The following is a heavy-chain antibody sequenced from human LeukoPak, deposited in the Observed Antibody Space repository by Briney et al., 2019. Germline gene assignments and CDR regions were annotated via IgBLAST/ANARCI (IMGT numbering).Heavy chain of an antibody. Sequence: PSETLSLTCAVYGGSFSGYFWSWIRQPPGKGLEWIGEINHSGSTDYNPSLKSRVTISVDTSKNQFSLKLSSVTAADTAVYYCARESDGYTDDAFDIWGQGTMVTVSS. CDR2: INHSGST. V-gene: IGHV4-34*01. J-gene: IGHJ3*02. D-gene: IGHD5-24*01. CDR1: GGSFSGYF. CDR3: ARESDGYTDDAFDI.